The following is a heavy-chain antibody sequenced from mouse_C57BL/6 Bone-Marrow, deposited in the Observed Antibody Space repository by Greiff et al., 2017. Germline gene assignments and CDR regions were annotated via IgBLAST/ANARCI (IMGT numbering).Heavy chain of an antibody. CDR3: ARSKNWDSWFAY. V-gene: IGHV1-54*01. CDR2: INPGSGGT. Sequence: VQRVESGAELVRPGTSVKVSCKASGYAFTNYLIEWVKQRPGQGLEWIGVINPGSGGTNYNEKFKGKATLTEDKSSSTAYMQLSSLTSEDSAVYFCARSKNWDSWFAYWGQGTLVTVSA. CDR1: GYAFTNYL. D-gene: IGHD4-1*01. J-gene: IGHJ3*01.